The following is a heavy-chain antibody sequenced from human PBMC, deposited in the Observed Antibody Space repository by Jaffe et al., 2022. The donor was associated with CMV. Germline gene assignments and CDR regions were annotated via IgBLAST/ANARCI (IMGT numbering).Heavy chain of an antibody. CDR3: AREQVTSSWTYYYYYGMDV. CDR1: GGSISSSSYY. D-gene: IGHD6-13*01. J-gene: IGHJ6*02. V-gene: IGHV4-39*02. CDR2: IYYSGST. Sequence: QLQLQESGPGLVKPSETLSLTCTVSGGSISSSSYYWGWIRQPPGKGLEWIGSIYYSGSTYYNPSLKSRVTISVDTSKNQFSLKLSSVTAADTAVYYCAREQVTSSWTYYYYYGMDVWGQGTTVTVSS.